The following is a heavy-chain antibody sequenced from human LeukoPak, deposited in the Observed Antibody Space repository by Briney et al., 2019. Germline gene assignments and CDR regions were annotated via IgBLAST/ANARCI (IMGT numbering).Heavy chain of an antibody. CDR3: ARVSGDFYYYMDV. Sequence: PSKTLTLTCAVSGYSISSGHYWGWLRQPPGKGLGCIGNIHHRGNTYYNPSLKSRVTISLDTSKSQFSLRLSSVTAADTAVYYCARVSGDFYYYMDVWGKGTTVTVSS. CDR1: GYSISSGHY. CDR2: IHHRGNT. D-gene: IGHD6-25*01. V-gene: IGHV4-38-2*01. J-gene: IGHJ6*03.